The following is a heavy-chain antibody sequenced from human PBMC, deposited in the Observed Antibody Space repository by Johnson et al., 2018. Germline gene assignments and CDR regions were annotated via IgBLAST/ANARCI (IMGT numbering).Heavy chain of an antibody. CDR2: IRGSGDTT. CDR3: AREAQPTRDGFDI. D-gene: IGHD1-26*01. Sequence: VQLQESGGGLVQPGGSLRLSCAASGFTFSSYAMPWVRQAPGKGLEWVSSIRGSGDTTFYADSVKGRFTISRANSKNTLYLQMNSLSAEDTAVYYCAREAQPTRDGFDIWGQGTMVTVSS. CDR1: GFTFSSYA. V-gene: IGHV3-23*01. J-gene: IGHJ3*02.